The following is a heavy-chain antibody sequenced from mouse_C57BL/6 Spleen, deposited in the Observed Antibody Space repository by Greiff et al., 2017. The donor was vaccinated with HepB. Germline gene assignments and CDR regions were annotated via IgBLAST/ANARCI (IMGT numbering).Heavy chain of an antibody. CDR3: ARSYYSNQPIDY. CDR1: GYSFTGYF. J-gene: IGHJ2*01. CDR2: INPYNGDT. D-gene: IGHD2-5*01. Sequence: EVQLQQSGPELVKPGDSVKISCKASGYSFTGYFMNWVMQSHGKSLEWIGRINPYNGDTFYNQKFKGKATLTVDKSSSTAHMELRSLTSEDSAVYYCARSYYSNQPIDYWGQGTTLTVSS. V-gene: IGHV1-20*01.